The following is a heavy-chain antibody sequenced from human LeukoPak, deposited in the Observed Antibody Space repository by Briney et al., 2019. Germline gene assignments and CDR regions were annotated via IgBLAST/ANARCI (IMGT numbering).Heavy chain of an antibody. D-gene: IGHD6-19*01. V-gene: IGHV3-33*01. CDR2: IWYDGGDK. J-gene: IGHJ4*02. CDR3: ARKGSSGWAGGFDH. Sequence: GRALRLSCAASGFTFSSYGMHWVRQAPGKGLEWVAVIWYDGGDKYYADSVKGRFTISRDNSKNTLYLQMNSLRAEDTAVYYCARKGSSGWAGGFDHWGQGTLVTVSS. CDR1: GFTFSSYG.